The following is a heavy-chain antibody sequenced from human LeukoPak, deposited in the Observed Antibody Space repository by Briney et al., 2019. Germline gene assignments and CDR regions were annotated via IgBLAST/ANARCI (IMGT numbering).Heavy chain of an antibody. V-gene: IGHV3-23*01. D-gene: IGHD3-3*01. CDR3: AKGGDFWSGYSRGYYMDV. Sequence: GGSLRLSCAASGFTFSSYAMSWVRQAPGKGLEWVSAISGRGGSTYYADSVKGRFTISRDNSKNTLYLQMNSLRAEDTAVYYCAKGGDFWSGYSRGYYMDVWGKGTTVIVSS. J-gene: IGHJ6*03. CDR1: GFTFSSYA. CDR2: ISGRGGST.